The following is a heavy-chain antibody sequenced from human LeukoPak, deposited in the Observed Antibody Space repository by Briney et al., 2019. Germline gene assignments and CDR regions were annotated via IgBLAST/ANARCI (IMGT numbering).Heavy chain of an antibody. CDR2: ISYDGSNK. V-gene: IGHV3-30*18. D-gene: IGHD2-15*01. J-gene: IGHJ4*02. CDR3: AQGAGYCSGGSCYSIDY. Sequence: GRSLRLSCAASGFTFSSYGMHWVRQAPGKGLEWVAVISYDGSNKYYADSVKGRFTISRDNSKNPLYLQMNSLRAEDTAVYYCAQGAGYCSGGSCYSIDYWGQGTLVTVSS. CDR1: GFTFSSYG.